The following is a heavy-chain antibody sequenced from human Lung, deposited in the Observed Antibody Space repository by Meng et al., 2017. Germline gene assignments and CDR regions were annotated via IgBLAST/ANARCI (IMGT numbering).Heavy chain of an antibody. CDR1: GGSFSGYY. D-gene: IGHD6-19*01. CDR3: VRRTYSSGWYFDY. Sequence: QLHLGGAGRVKPSEILSPTCGGYGGSFSGYYWSWIRQPPGKGLEWIGEIIDSGSTNYNPSLKSRVTISVDTSKNQFSLRVTSVTAADRAVYYCVRRTYSSGWYFDYWGQGTLVTVSS. CDR2: IIDSGST. V-gene: IGHV4-34*12. J-gene: IGHJ4*02.